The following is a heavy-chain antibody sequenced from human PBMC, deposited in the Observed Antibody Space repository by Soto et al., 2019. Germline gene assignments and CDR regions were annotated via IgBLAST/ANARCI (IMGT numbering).Heavy chain of an antibody. Sequence: QVQLVQSGAEVKKPGSSVKVSCKASGGTFSSYAISWVRQAPGQGLEWMGGIIPIFGTANYAQKFQGRVTDTADESTSKAYMELSSLRSEDTAVYYCAREFGGEHSYSSSWFDAFDFWGQGTMVTVSS. J-gene: IGHJ3*01. CDR3: AREFGGEHSYSSSWFDAFDF. CDR2: IIPIFGTA. CDR1: GGTFSSYA. V-gene: IGHV1-69*01. D-gene: IGHD6-13*01.